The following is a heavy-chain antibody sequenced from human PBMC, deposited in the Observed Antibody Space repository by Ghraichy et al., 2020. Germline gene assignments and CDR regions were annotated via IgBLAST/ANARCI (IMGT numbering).Heavy chain of an antibody. J-gene: IGHJ4*02. CDR3: ARDCSGGTCYLGTVDF. CDR2: VYIDGNT. CDR1: GGSISSSY. Sequence: SETLSLTCTVSGGSISSSYWSWIRQPAGKGLEWIGRVYIDGNTNYNPSLKSRVSMSVDTSKNQFSLKMTSVTAADTAVYYCARDCSGGTCYLGTVDFWGRGTLGTVSS. V-gene: IGHV4-4*07. D-gene: IGHD2-15*01.